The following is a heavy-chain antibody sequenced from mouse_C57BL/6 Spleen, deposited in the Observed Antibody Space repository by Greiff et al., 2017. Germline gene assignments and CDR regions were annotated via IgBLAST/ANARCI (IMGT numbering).Heavy chain of an antibody. CDR1: GYTFTGYW. Sequence: VQLQQSGAELMKPGASVKLSCKATGYTFTGYWIEWVKQRPGHGLEWIGEILPGSGSTNHNEKFKGKATFTADTSSNTAYMQLSSLTTEDSAIYYCARKSNFAWFAYWGQGTLVTVSA. D-gene: IGHD2-5*01. J-gene: IGHJ3*01. V-gene: IGHV1-9*01. CDR2: ILPGSGST. CDR3: ARKSNFAWFAY.